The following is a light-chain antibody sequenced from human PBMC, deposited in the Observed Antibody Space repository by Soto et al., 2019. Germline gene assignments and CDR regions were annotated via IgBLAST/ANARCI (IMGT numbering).Light chain of an antibody. V-gene: IGKV4-1*01. CDR3: QQYYTTPTWT. J-gene: IGKJ1*01. CDR1: QSVLYTSTNKNY. CDR2: WAS. Sequence: DIVMTQSPDSLAVSLGERATINCKSSQSVLYTSTNKNYLAWYQQKPGQPPKLLIYWASTRESGVPDRFSGSGSGTAFTLTISSLQAEDVAVYSCQQYYTTPTWTFGQGTKVEIK.